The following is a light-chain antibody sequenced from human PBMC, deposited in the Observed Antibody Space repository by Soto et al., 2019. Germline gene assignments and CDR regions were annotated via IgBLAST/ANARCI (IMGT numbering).Light chain of an antibody. CDR1: QSISIW. CDR3: QQYNSYSPT. CDR2: KAS. V-gene: IGKV1-5*03. Sequence: DIQVTQSPSTLSASVVDIVTITFLASQSISIWLAWYQQKPGKAPKLLIYKASTLESGVPSRFSGSGSGTEFTLTISSLQPDDFATYYCQQYNSYSPTFGQGTKVDIK. J-gene: IGKJ1*01.